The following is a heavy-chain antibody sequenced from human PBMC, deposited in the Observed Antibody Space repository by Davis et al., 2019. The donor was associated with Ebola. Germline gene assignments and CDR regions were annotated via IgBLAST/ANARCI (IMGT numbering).Heavy chain of an antibody. CDR1: GGSISSSNW. CDR3: ARSSRQWLAPLGY. J-gene: IGHJ4*02. D-gene: IGHD6-19*01. V-gene: IGHV4-4*02. Sequence: SETLSLTCAVSGGSISSSNWWSCVRQPPGKGLEWIGEIYHSGSTNYTPSLKSRVTISVDKSKNQFSLKLSSVTAADTAVYYCARSSRQWLAPLGYWGQGTLVTVSS. CDR2: IYHSGST.